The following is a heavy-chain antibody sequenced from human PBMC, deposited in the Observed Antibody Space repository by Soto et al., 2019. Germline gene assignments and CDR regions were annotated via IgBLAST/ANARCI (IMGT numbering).Heavy chain of an antibody. CDR1: GYTFTSYG. CDR3: ARSGAYCTSITCLFDSF. J-gene: IGHJ4*02. V-gene: IGHV1-18*01. D-gene: IGHD2-8*01. CDR2: ISAYNGDT. Sequence: QAQLVQSGGEVKKPGASVKVSCRASGYTFTSYGYAWVRQAPGQGLEWMGWISAYNGDTNYAQKFQDRVTLTTDTSTTTAHMDLRNLGSDDTAVYYCARSGAYCTSITCLFDSFWGLGTLVTVSS.